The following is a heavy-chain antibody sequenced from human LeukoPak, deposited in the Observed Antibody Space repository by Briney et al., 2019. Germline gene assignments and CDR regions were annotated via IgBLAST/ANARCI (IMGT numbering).Heavy chain of an antibody. CDR1: GYSISTSYY. CDR2: INHSGST. CDR3: AKASPWYDILTGYPFDY. V-gene: IGHV4-38-2*02. Sequence: SETLSLTCTVSGYSISTSYYWGWIRQPPGKGLEWIGEINHSGSTNYNPSLKSRVTISVDTSKNQFSLKLSSVTAADTAVYYCAKASPWYDILTGYPFDYWGQGTLVTVSS. J-gene: IGHJ4*02. D-gene: IGHD3-9*01.